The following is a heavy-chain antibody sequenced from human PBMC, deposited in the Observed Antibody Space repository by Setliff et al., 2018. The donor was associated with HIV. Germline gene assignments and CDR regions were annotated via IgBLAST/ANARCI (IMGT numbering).Heavy chain of an antibody. V-gene: IGHV3-21*01. Sequence: GGSLRLSCAASGFTFSSYSMNWVRQAPGKGLEWVSSISSSSSYIYYADSVKGRFTISRDNAKNSLYLQMNSLGAEDTAVYNCARALSWENWYFDLWGRGTLVTVS. CDR1: GFTFSSYS. CDR3: ARALSWENWYFDL. J-gene: IGHJ2*01. CDR2: ISSSSSYI. D-gene: IGHD1-26*01.